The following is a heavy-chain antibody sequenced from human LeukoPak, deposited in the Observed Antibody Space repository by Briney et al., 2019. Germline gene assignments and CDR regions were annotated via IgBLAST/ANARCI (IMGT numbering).Heavy chain of an antibody. CDR3: ARELLRGPTGGY. J-gene: IGHJ4*02. CDR1: GFTVSSNY. V-gene: IGHV3-53*01. Sequence: GGSLRLSCAASGFTVSSNYLIWVRQAPRKGLEWSTIMYSGGSTYYADSVKGRFTTSTDNSRNTLYLQMNSLRAEDTAVYYCARELLRGPTGGYWGQGTLVTASS. D-gene: IGHD3-10*01. CDR2: MYSGGST.